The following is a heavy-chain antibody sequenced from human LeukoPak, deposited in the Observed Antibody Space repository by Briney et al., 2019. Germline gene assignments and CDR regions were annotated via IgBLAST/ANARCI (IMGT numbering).Heavy chain of an antibody. CDR2: ISSSSSYI. J-gene: IGHJ3*02. CDR1: GFTFSNYS. V-gene: IGHV3-21*01. Sequence: GGSLRLSCAVSGFTFSNYSMNWVRQAPGKGLEWVSSISSSSSYIYYADSVKGRFTISRDNAKNSLYLQMNSLRAEDTAVYYCARAKRNGFDIWGQGTMVTVSS. CDR3: ARAKRNGFDI.